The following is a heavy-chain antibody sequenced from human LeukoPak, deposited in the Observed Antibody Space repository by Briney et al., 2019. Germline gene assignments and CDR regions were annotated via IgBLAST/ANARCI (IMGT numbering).Heavy chain of an antibody. CDR3: AKDEWRSEYQVSPQH. D-gene: IGHD2-15*01. CDR2: ISGSGGST. CDR1: GCTFSSYA. V-gene: IGHV3-23*01. J-gene: IGHJ1*01. Sequence: PGGSLTLSCAVSGCTFSSYAMSWVRQAPGKGLEWVSVISGSGGSTSYADSVKGRFTISRDNSKNTLYLQMNSLRAEDTAVYYCAKDEWRSEYQVSPQHGGQGTLVTVSA.